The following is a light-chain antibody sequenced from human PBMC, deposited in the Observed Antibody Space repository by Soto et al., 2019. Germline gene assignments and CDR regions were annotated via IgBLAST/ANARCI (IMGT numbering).Light chain of an antibody. CDR1: QSVSTD. V-gene: IGKV3-15*01. CDR3: QQYSNWPWT. CDR2: GAS. Sequence: EIVMTLSPATLSVSPGERATLSCRASQSVSTDLAWYQQKPGQAPRLLIYGASTRATGFPARFSGSGSGTEFTLTISSLQSEDLALYYCQQYSNWPWTFGQGTKVDIK. J-gene: IGKJ1*01.